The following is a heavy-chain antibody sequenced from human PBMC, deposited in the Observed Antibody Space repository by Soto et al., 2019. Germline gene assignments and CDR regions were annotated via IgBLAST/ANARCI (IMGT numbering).Heavy chain of an antibody. CDR3: EEDHVTCGPNWLDS. CDR2: LSGSGGTT. Sequence: EVQLLESGGGLVQPGGSLRLSCAASGFTFSSNAMSWVRQTPGKGLEWVSTLSGSGGTTYYADSVKGQFTISRDNSKSTLYLQMNSLTAEDTAVYYCEEDHVTCGPNWLDSWGQGTLVTVSS. V-gene: IGHV3-23*01. D-gene: IGHD2-21*01. CDR1: GFTFSSNA. J-gene: IGHJ5*01.